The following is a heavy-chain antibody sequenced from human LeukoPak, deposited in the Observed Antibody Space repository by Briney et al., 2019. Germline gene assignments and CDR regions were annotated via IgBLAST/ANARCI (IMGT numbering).Heavy chain of an antibody. CDR3: ARASDTAMATVD. J-gene: IGHJ4*02. V-gene: IGHV3-23*01. Sequence: GGSLRLSCAVSGITLSNYGMSWVRQAPGKGLEWVAGISDSGGRTNYADSVKGRFTISRDNSKNTLYLQMNSLRAEDTAVYYCARASDTAMATVDWGQGTLVTVSS. CDR2: ISDSGGRT. D-gene: IGHD5-18*01. CDR1: GITLSNYG.